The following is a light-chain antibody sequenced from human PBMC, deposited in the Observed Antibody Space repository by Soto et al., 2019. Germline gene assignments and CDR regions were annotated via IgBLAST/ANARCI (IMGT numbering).Light chain of an antibody. J-gene: IGKJ1*01. CDR1: QSVSNNY. V-gene: IGKV3-20*01. CDR3: EQYGSSPRT. Sequence: SPGERATLSCRASQSVSNNYLAWYQQKPGQAPRLLIYGVSSRATGIPDRFSGSGSGTDFTLTISRLEPEDFAVYYCEQYGSSPRTFGQGTKVDIK. CDR2: GVS.